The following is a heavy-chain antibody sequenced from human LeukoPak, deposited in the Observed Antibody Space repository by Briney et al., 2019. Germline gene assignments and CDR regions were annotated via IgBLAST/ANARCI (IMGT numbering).Heavy chain of an antibody. CDR1: GGTFSSYA. Sequence: ASVKVSCKASGGTFSSYAISWVRQAPGQGLEWMGWISAYNGNTNYAQKLQGRVTMTTDTSTSTAYMELRSLRSDDTAVYYCARSQTLRYFDWSPLAWYFDLWGRGTLVTVSS. J-gene: IGHJ2*01. V-gene: IGHV1-18*01. CDR2: ISAYNGNT. CDR3: ARSQTLRYFDWSPLAWYFDL. D-gene: IGHD3-9*01.